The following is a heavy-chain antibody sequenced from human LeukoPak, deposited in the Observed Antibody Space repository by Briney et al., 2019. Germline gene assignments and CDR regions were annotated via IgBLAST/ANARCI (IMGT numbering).Heavy chain of an antibody. CDR2: IYYSGSN. Sequence: PSETLSLTCTVSGGSISSYYWSWIRQPPGKGLEWMGYIYYSGSNNYNPSLKSRVTISVDTSKNQFSLKLSSVTAADTAVYYCARLTGDWFDPWGQGTLVTVSS. D-gene: IGHD7-27*01. J-gene: IGHJ5*02. CDR1: GGSISSYY. CDR3: ARLTGDWFDP. V-gene: IGHV4-59*08.